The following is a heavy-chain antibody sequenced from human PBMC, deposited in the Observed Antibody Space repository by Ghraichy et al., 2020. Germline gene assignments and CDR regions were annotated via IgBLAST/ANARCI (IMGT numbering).Heavy chain of an antibody. Sequence: SQTLSLTCTVSGASVTSGNYFWSWIRQPAGKGLEYIGRIYTGGSSNSNPSLKSRVTMSLDTSRNQFSLSLTSGTAAVTAVYYCARLTMMASSEFFDLWGQGTLVTVSS. V-gene: IGHV4-61*02. CDR1: GASVTSGNYF. CDR2: IYTGGSS. J-gene: IGHJ4*02. CDR3: ARLTMMASSEFFDL. D-gene: IGHD5-24*01.